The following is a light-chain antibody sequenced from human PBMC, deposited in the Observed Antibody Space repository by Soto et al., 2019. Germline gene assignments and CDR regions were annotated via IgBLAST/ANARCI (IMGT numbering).Light chain of an antibody. CDR3: HQYNNWPIT. CDR2: SAS. V-gene: IGKV3-15*01. CDR1: QSVSSN. Sequence: EIVMTQSPATLSVSPGERATLSCRASQSVSSNLAWYQQKPGQAPRLLIYSASTRAPGIPARFSGRGSGTDYTLTIISLQYEDLAVCYCHQYNNWPITFGKGKRLK. J-gene: IGKJ5*01.